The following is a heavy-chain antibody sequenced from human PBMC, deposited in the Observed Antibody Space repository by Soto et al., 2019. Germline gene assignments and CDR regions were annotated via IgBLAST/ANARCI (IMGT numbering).Heavy chain of an antibody. D-gene: IGHD1-26*01. CDR1: GFTFSSYA. V-gene: IGHV3-23*01. CDR3: ASGSRGNRGSDFDY. J-gene: IGHJ4*02. Sequence: GGSLRLSCAASGFTFSSYAMSWVRQAPGKGLEWVSAISGSGGSTYYADSVKGRFTISRDNSKNTLYLQMNSLRAEDTAVYYCASGSRGNRGSDFDYWGQGTLVTVSS. CDR2: ISGSGGST.